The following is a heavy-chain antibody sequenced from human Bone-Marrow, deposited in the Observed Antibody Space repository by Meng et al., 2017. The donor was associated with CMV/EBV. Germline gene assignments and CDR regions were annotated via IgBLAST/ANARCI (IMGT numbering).Heavy chain of an antibody. CDR2: IDSDGRDI. V-gene: IGHV3-74*03. CDR3: ARGVAESLGWEMGY. Sequence: EVSLVESGGGLVQPGGSLRLSCAVSGFTLRRYWMDWVRQAPGKGLEWVSRIDSDGRDITYADSVRGRFTISRDDAKNTLYLQMNSLRVEDTAVYYCARGVAESLGWEMGYWGQGTLVTVSS. J-gene: IGHJ4*02. CDR1: GFTLRRYW. D-gene: IGHD1-26*01.